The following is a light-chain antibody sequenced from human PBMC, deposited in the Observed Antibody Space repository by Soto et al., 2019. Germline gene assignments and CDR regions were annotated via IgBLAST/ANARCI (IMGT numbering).Light chain of an antibody. CDR2: SNN. CDR3: ATWDGSLNGVV. J-gene: IGLJ2*01. CDR1: SSDIGGNP. Sequence: QSVLAQPPSASGTPGQRVTISCSGSSSDIGGNPVNWYQQLPGTAPKLLIYSNNQRPSGVPDRVSGSKSGTSASLAISGLQSEDEADYYCATWDGSLNGVVFGGGTQLPVL. V-gene: IGLV1-44*01.